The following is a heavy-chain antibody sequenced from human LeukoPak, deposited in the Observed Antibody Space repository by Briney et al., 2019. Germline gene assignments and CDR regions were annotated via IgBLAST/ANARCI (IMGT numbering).Heavy chain of an antibody. J-gene: IGHJ5*02. CDR2: ISSSSSTI. CDR1: GFTFSSYS. Sequence: PGGSLRLSCAASGFTFSSYSMNWVRQAPGKGLEWVSYISSSSSTIYSADSVKGRFTISRDNAKNSLYLQMNSLRAEDTAVYYCARGDKWFDPWGQGTLVTVSS. CDR3: ARGDKWFDP. V-gene: IGHV3-48*01.